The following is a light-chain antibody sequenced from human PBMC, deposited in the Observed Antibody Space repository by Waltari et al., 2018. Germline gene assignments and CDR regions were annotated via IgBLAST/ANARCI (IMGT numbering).Light chain of an antibody. CDR3: QTWATGIFWL. CDR2: VKSDGSH. J-gene: IGLJ3*02. Sequence: QVVLTQPPSVSASLGASVKLTCTLASGHNTYAIAWHQQQAEKGPQFLMKVKSDGSHTRGDGIPARFSASSSGSERYLTISNLQPEDEADYYCQTWATGIFWLFGGGTKLTVL. V-gene: IGLV4-69*01. CDR1: SGHNTYA.